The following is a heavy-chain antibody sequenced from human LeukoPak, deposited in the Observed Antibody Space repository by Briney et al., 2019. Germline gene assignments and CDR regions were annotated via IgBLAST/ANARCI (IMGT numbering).Heavy chain of an antibody. Sequence: PGGSLRLSCAASGFTFSSYEMNRVRQAPGKGLEWVSYISSSGSTIYYADSVKGRFTISRDNAKNSLYLQMNSLRAEDTAVYYCARVMITMVRGAQPFDYWGQGTLVTVSS. CDR1: GFTFSSYE. V-gene: IGHV3-48*03. D-gene: IGHD3-10*01. J-gene: IGHJ4*02. CDR3: ARVMITMVRGAQPFDY. CDR2: ISSSGSTI.